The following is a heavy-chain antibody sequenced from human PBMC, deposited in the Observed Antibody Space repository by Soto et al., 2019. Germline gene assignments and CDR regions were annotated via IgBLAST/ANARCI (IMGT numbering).Heavy chain of an antibody. Sequence: QVQLQESGPGLVKPSGTLSLTCAVSGGSISSSNWWSWVRQPPGKGLEWIGEIYHSGSTNYNPSLKSGFTIQVEKSKTQFSLRLSSVTAGDTAVYYWARDLVLGYSTSYYYSYGMDVWGQGTTLTVSS. CDR1: GGSISSSNW. CDR2: IYHSGST. J-gene: IGHJ6*02. D-gene: IGHD6-13*01. CDR3: ARDLVLGYSTSYYYSYGMDV. V-gene: IGHV4-4*02.